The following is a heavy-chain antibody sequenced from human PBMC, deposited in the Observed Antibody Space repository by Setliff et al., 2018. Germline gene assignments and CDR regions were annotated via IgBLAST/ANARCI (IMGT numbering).Heavy chain of an antibody. D-gene: IGHD3-10*01. CDR1: GFTLNNYA. CDR3: ARGFRGVVGLYYYYFMDV. Sequence: PGGSLRLSCAASGFTLNNYAMSWVRQAPGKGLEWVSIISASGGTTYYADSVKGRFTMSSDNSKNTLYLQMNSLRVDDTALYYCARGFRGVVGLYYYYFMDVWGKGTTVTVSS. V-gene: IGHV3-23*01. J-gene: IGHJ6*03. CDR2: ISASGGTT.